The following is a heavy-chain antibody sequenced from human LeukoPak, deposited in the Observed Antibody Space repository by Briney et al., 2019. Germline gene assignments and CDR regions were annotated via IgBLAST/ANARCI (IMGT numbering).Heavy chain of an antibody. V-gene: IGHV3-9*03. Sequence: PGGSLRLSCTASGFTFDDYAMHWVRQVPGKGLERVSGISWNSGRTDYADSVKGRFTISRDNAKNSLYLQMNSVRAEDMALYYCATDMGYSSTGAFDIWGQGTMVSVSS. D-gene: IGHD6-19*01. J-gene: IGHJ3*02. CDR1: GFTFDDYA. CDR2: ISWNSGRT. CDR3: ATDMGYSSTGAFDI.